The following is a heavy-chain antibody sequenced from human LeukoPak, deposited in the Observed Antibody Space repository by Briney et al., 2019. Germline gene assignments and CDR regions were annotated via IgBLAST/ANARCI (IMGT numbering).Heavy chain of an antibody. D-gene: IGHD3-10*01. Sequence: ASVKVSCKVSGYTLTELSMHWVRQAPGKGLEWMGGFDPEDGETIYAQKFQGRVTMTEDTSTDTAYMELSSLRSEDTAVYYCATLITMVRKTPIYAFDIWGQGRMLTVSS. CDR2: FDPEDGET. CDR1: GYTLTELS. J-gene: IGHJ3*02. V-gene: IGHV1-24*01. CDR3: ATLITMVRKTPIYAFDI.